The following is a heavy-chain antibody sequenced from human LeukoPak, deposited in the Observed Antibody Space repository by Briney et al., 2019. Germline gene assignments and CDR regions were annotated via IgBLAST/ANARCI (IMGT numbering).Heavy chain of an antibody. CDR1: GFTFSDNW. J-gene: IGHJ4*02. CDR3: ARDDFSGSYCD. Sequence: GGSLRLSCAASGFTFSDNWMSWVRQAPGKGLEWVANIKGDGSEKYYVDSVKGRFTISRDNTKNSLYLQMNSLRADDAATYHCARDDFSGSYCDWGQGTLVTVS. V-gene: IGHV3-7*01. D-gene: IGHD1-26*01. CDR2: IKGDGSEK.